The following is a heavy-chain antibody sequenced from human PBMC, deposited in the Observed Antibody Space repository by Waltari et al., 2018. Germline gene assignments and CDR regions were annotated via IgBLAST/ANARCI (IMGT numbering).Heavy chain of an antibody. J-gene: IGHJ6*02. CDR3: ARPQRGYYGMDV. V-gene: IGHV3-11*01. Sequence: QVQLAESGGGLVKPGVSLRLSCAGSGFTFGAYSMGWRRQAPGKGLEWVSVISSSGATTYYADSGKDRFTISRDNSNNSVSLQMHSLRGEDTALYYCARPQRGYYGMDVWGQGTTVTVAS. CDR1: GFTFGAYS. CDR2: ISSSGATT.